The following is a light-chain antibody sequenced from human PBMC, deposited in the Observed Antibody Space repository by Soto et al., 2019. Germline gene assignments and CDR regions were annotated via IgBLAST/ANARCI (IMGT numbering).Light chain of an antibody. CDR1: SSDVGAYNY. CDR2: EVS. Sequence: QSALTQPASVSESPGQSITISCTGNSSDVGAYNYVSWYQQHPGKAPKLMIFEVSDRPSGVSNRFSGSKSGNTASLTISGLQAEDEADYYCSSYTSSNTLVFGGGTKVTVL. V-gene: IGLV2-14*01. J-gene: IGLJ2*01. CDR3: SSYTSSNTLV.